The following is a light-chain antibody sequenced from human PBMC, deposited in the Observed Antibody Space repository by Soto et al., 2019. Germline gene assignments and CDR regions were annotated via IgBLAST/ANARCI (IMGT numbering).Light chain of an antibody. CDR2: VAS. CDR3: QQYNRWPLT. CDR1: QSVNSN. J-gene: IGKJ4*01. V-gene: IGKV3-15*01. Sequence: EIVMTQSPATLSVSPGERATLSCRASQSVNSNLAWYQQKPGQAPSLLIYVASTRATGIPARFSGSGSGTEFTLTISSLQSEDFAVYYCQQYNRWPLTFGGGTKVEIK.